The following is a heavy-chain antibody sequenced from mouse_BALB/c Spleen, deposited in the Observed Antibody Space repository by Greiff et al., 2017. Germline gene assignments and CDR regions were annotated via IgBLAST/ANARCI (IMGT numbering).Heavy chain of an antibody. CDR3: ARYDPAMDY. J-gene: IGHJ4*01. CDR1: GYSITSDYA. Sequence: VQLKESGPGLVKPSQSLSLTCTVTGYSITSDYAWNWIRQFPGNKLEWMGYISYSGSTSYNPSLKSRISITRDTSKNQFFLQLNSVTTEDTATYYCARYDPAMDYWGQGTSVTVSS. V-gene: IGHV3-2*02. CDR2: ISYSGST. D-gene: IGHD2-3*01.